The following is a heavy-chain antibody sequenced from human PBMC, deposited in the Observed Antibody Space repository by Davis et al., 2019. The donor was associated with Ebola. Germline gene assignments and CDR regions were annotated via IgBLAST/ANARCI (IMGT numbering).Heavy chain of an antibody. CDR2: ISSSSTI. D-gene: IGHD2-21*01. J-gene: IGHJ4*02. CDR3: ARGLLAYCGGDC. CDR1: GFIVRNYH. V-gene: IGHV3-69-1*01. Sequence: GESLKISCAASGFIVRNYHISWVRQAPGKGLEWVSYISSSSTIYYADSVKGRFTISRDNAKNSLYLQMNSLRDEDTAVYYCARGLLAYCGGDCWGQGTLVTVSS.